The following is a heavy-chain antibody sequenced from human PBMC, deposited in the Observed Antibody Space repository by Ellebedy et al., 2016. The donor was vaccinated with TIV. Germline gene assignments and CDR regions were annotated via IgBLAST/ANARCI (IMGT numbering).Heavy chain of an antibody. Sequence: GGSLRLSXAASGFTFSSYAMHWVRQAPGKGLEWVAVISYDGSNKYYADSVKGRFTISRDNSKNTLYLQMNSLRAEDTAVYYCARTRYFDWLLSGLYYYYYMDVWGKGTTVTVSS. CDR1: GFTFSSYA. CDR3: ARTRYFDWLLSGLYYYYYMDV. J-gene: IGHJ6*03. V-gene: IGHV3-30-3*01. D-gene: IGHD3-9*01. CDR2: ISYDGSNK.